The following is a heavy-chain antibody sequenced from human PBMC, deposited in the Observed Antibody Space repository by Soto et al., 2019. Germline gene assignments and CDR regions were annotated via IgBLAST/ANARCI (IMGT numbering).Heavy chain of an antibody. CDR2: IYYSGST. D-gene: IGHD1-7*01. Sequence: PSETLSLTCTVSGGSISSYYWSWIRQPPGKGLEWIGYIYYSGSTNYNPSLKSRVTISVDTFKNQFSLKLSSVTAADTAVYYFAREGFKPGTPYYYPGMDVWGQGTTVTVS. CDR3: AREGFKPGTPYYYPGMDV. CDR1: GGSISSYY. J-gene: IGHJ6*02. V-gene: IGHV4-59*01.